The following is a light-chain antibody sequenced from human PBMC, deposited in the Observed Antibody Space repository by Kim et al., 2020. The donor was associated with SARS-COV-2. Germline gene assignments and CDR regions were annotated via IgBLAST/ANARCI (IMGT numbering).Light chain of an antibody. CDR3: SSYTSSSTWV. V-gene: IGLV2-14*03. CDR2: DVS. J-gene: IGLJ3*02. Sequence: GPSITISCTGTSSAVGGYNYVSWYQQHRGKAPELMINDVSNRPSGVSNRFSGSKSGNTASLTISGLQAEDEADYYCSSYTSSSTWVFGGGTQLTVL. CDR1: SSAVGGYNY.